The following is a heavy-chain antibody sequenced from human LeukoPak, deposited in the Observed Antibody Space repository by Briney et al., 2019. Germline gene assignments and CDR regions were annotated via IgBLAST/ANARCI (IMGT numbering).Heavy chain of an antibody. D-gene: IGHD3-3*01. CDR2: IYTGGSA. Sequence: GGSLRLSCAASGFTVSTIHVSWVRQAPGKGLEWVSIIYTGGSAQYAESVKGRFTISRDSSRNTVYLQMNSLRAEDTAVYHCVSGTIFGVTITDCWGQGTLVTVSS. CDR3: VSGTIFGVTITDC. V-gene: IGHV3-53*01. J-gene: IGHJ4*02. CDR1: GFTVSTIH.